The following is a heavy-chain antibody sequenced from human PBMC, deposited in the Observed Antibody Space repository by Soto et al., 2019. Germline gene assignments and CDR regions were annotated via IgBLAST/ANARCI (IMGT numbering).Heavy chain of an antibody. CDR3: ARFDILTGYYGNYYYYGMDV. Sequence: GGSLRLSCAASGFTFSDYYMSWIRQAPGKGLEWVSYISSSGSTIYYADSVKGQFTISRDNAKNSLYLQMNSLRAEDTAVYYCARFDILTGYYGNYYYYGMDVWGQGTTVTVSS. D-gene: IGHD3-9*01. CDR1: GFTFSDYY. V-gene: IGHV3-11*01. J-gene: IGHJ6*02. CDR2: ISSSGSTI.